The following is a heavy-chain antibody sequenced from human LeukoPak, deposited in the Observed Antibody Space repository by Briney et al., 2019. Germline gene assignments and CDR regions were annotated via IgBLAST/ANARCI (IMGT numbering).Heavy chain of an antibody. CDR3: AKEPSYLAAAGHFDY. CDR1: GFTFRSYA. J-gene: IGHJ4*02. CDR2: ISASGGGT. D-gene: IGHD6-25*01. V-gene: IGHV3-23*01. Sequence: GGSLRLSCAASGFTFRSYAMNWVRQAPGKGLEWVSAISASGGGTNYADSVKGRFTISRDNSKNTLYLQMNSLRADDTAVYYCAKEPSYLAAAGHFDYWGQGTLVTVSS.